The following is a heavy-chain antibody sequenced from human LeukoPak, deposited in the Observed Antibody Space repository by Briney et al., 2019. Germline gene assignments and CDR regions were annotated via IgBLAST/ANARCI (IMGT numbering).Heavy chain of an antibody. CDR1: GFTFSTYV. J-gene: IGHJ4*02. D-gene: IGHD1-26*01. Sequence: PGGSLRLSCAASGFTFSTYVMTWVRQAPGKGLEWVSAIGADGRSTDYADSVKGRFTISRDISKNTLYLQMNSLRAEDTALYYCTRRVGGTPAHWGLGTLVTVSS. CDR3: TRRVGGTPAH. V-gene: IGHV3-23*01. CDR2: IGADGRST.